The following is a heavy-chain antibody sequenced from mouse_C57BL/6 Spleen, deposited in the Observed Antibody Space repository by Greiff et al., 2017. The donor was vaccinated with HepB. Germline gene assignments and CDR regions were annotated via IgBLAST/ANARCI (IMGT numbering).Heavy chain of an antibody. CDR3: ARPDYDEGGYAMDY. D-gene: IGHD2-4*01. CDR2: ISSGSSTI. J-gene: IGHJ4*01. CDR1: GFTFSDYG. Sequence: EVKLVESGGGLVKPGGSLKLSCAASGFTFSDYGMHWVRQAPEKGLEWVAYISSGSSTIYYADTVKGRFTISRDNAKNTLFLQMTSLRSEDTAMYYCARPDYDEGGYAMDYWGQGTSVTVSS. V-gene: IGHV5-17*01.